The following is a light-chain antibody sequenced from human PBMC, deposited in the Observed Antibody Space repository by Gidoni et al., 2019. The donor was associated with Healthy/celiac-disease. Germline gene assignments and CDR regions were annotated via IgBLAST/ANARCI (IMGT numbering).Light chain of an antibody. Sequence: DIQMTQSPSSLSASVGDRVTITCRASQSISSYFNWYQQKPGKAPKLLIYAASSLQRGVPSRFSGSGSGTDFALTISSLRPGDFATYYWGQSDGTPGWFGRGAKVEIK. J-gene: IGKJ1*01. V-gene: IGKV1-39*01. CDR2: AAS. CDR1: QSISSY. CDR3: GQSDGTPGW.